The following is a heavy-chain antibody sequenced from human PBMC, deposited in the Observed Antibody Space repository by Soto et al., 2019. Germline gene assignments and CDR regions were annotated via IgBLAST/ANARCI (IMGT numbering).Heavy chain of an antibody. CDR3: ARGSWNDKYYFDY. CDR1: GFTFDDYA. J-gene: IGHJ4*02. D-gene: IGHD1-1*01. Sequence: DVQLVESGGGLVQPGRSLRLSCAASGFTFDDYAMHWVRQAPGKGLEWVSGISWNSGSIGYADSVKGRFTISRDNAKNSLYLQRNSLRAEDTALYYCARGSWNDKYYFDYWGQGTLVTVSS. V-gene: IGHV3-9*01. CDR2: ISWNSGSI.